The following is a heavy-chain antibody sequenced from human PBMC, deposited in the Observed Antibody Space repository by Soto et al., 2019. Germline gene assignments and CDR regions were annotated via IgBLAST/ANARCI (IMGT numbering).Heavy chain of an antibody. CDR3: ASTPIRQGYCSSTSCHKGAYYYYGMDV. J-gene: IGHJ6*02. Sequence: SETLSLTCTVSGGSISSYYWSWIRQPAGKGLEWIGRIYTSGSTNYNPSLKSRVTMSVDTSKNQFSLKLSSVTAADTAVYYCASTPIRQGYCSSTSCHKGAYYYYGMDVWGQRTTVTVSS. CDR2: IYTSGST. V-gene: IGHV4-4*07. CDR1: GGSISSYY. D-gene: IGHD2-2*01.